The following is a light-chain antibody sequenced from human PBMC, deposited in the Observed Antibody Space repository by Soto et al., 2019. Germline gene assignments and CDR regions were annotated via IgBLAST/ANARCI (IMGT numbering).Light chain of an antibody. Sequence: QSALTQPPSASGSPGQSVTISCTGTSSDVGGYNYVSWYQHHPGKAPKLMIFAVSERPSGVPDRFSGSKSGNTASLTVSGLQPEDEADYYCTSYAGGNNFDVVFGGGTKLTVL. V-gene: IGLV2-8*01. CDR1: SSDVGGYNY. J-gene: IGLJ2*01. CDR2: AVS. CDR3: TSYAGGNNFDVV.